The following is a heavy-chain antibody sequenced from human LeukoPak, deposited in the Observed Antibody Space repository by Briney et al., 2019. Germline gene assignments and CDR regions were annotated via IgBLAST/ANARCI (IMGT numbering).Heavy chain of an antibody. J-gene: IGHJ3*02. Sequence: SETLSLTCAVYGGSFSGYYWSWIRQPPGKGLEWIGEINHSGSTNYNPSLKSRVTISVDTSKNQFSLKLSSVTAADTAVHYCAIRGSSGMDDAFDIWGQGTMVTVSS. CDR3: AIRGSSGMDDAFDI. D-gene: IGHD1-26*01. V-gene: IGHV4-34*01. CDR1: GGSFSGYY. CDR2: INHSGST.